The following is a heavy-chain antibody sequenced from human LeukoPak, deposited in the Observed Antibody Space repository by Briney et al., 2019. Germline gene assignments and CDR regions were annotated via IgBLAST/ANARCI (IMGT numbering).Heavy chain of an antibody. Sequence: GESLKISCKGSGYSFTNHWIGWVRQMPGKGLEWMGIIYPGDSDTRYSPSFQGQVTISADKSISTAYLQWSSLKASDTVMYYCARLPQWGGTYHFDYWGQGTLLTVSS. D-gene: IGHD1-26*01. V-gene: IGHV5-51*01. CDR1: GYSFTNHW. CDR2: IYPGDSDT. CDR3: ARLPQWGGTYHFDY. J-gene: IGHJ4*02.